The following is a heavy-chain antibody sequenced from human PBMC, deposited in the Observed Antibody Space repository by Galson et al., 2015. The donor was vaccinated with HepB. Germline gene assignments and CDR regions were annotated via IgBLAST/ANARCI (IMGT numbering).Heavy chain of an antibody. V-gene: IGHV3-23*01. Sequence: SLRLSCAASGFTFRNYVMTWVRQAPGKGLEWVSSPSSSGGGTYYADSVKGRVTISRDNSKNTLYLQMHSLRAEDTAVYYCAKSYFDVSGYLDWGQGTLVTVS. CDR3: AKSYFDVSGYLD. CDR2: PSSSGGGT. D-gene: IGHD3-22*01. J-gene: IGHJ4*02. CDR1: GFTFRNYV.